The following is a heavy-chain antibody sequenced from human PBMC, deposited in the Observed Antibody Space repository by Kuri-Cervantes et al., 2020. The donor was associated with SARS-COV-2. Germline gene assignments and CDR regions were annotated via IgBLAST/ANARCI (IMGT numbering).Heavy chain of an antibody. D-gene: IGHD5-12*01. Sequence: ASVKVSCKASGYTFTGYYMHWVRQAPGQGLEWMGWINPNSGGTNYAQKFQGRVTMTRDTSISTAYMELSRLRSDDTAVYYCAGVGGGYDLFRYYYYNMDVWGQGTTVTVSS. V-gene: IGHV1-2*02. CDR3: AGVGGGYDLFRYYYYNMDV. CDR2: INPNSGGT. J-gene: IGHJ6*02. CDR1: GYTFTGYY.